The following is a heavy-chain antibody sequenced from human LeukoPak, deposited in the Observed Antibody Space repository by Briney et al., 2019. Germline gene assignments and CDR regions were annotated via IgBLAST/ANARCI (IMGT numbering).Heavy chain of an antibody. CDR1: GGSISSNY. J-gene: IGHJ6*02. CDR3: ARQRLDSFRGMER. V-gene: IGHV4-59*08. Sequence: SETLSLTCNVSGGSISSNYWSWIRQPPGKGLEWIGYIYYSGSTNYNPSLKSRVTISVDTSKNQFSLRLSSVTAADKAVYYCARQRLDSFRGMERWGQGTTVTDSS. D-gene: IGHD3-16*01. CDR2: IYYSGST.